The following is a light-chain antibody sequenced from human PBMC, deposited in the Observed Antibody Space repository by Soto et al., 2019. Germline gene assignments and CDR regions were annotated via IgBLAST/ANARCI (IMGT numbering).Light chain of an antibody. V-gene: IGLV2-11*01. J-gene: IGLJ1*01. CDR2: DVT. Sequence: QSALTQPRSVSGSPGQSVTISCTGTSSDVGAYIYVSWYQQHPGKAPKVMIYDVTKRPSGVPDRFSSSKSGNTASLTISGLQAEDEADYYSCSYAGSLSVFGTGTKVTVL. CDR1: SSDVGAYIY. CDR3: CSYAGSLSV.